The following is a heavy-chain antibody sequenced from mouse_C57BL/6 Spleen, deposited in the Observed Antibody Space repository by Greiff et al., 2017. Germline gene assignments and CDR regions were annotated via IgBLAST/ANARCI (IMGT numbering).Heavy chain of an antibody. CDR1: GFSLTSYG. V-gene: IGHV2-5*01. CDR2: IWRGGST. Sequence: QVQLQQSGPGLVQPSQSLSITCTVSGFSLTSYGVHWVRQSPGKGLEWLGVIWRGGSTDYNAAFMSRLSITKDNSKSQVFFKMNSLQADDTAIYYCAKNEGVTTGLGAMDYWGQGTSVTVSS. J-gene: IGHJ4*01. CDR3: AKNEGVTTGLGAMDY. D-gene: IGHD2-2*01.